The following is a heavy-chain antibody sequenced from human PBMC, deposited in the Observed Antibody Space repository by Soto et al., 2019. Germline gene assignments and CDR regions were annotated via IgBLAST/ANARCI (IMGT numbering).Heavy chain of an antibody. J-gene: IGHJ4*02. CDR1: GFTFSSYW. V-gene: IGHV3-7*05. CDR2: IKQDGSEK. CDR3: ARDLVHSSSWYAGLYYFDY. Sequence: GGSLRLSCAASGFTFSSYWMSWVRQAPGKGLEWVANIKQDGSEKYYVDSVKGRFTISRDNAKNSLYLQMNSLRAEDTAVYYCARDLVHSSSWYAGLYYFDYWGQGT. D-gene: IGHD6-13*01.